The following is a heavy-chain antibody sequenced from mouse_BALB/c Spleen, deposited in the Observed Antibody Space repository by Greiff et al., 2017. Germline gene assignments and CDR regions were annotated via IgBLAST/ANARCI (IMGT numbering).Heavy chain of an antibody. J-gene: IGHJ1*01. CDR2: IWAGGST. V-gene: IGHV2-9*02. Sequence: VQLVESGPGLVEPSQSLSITCTVSGFSLTSYGVHWVRQPPGKGLEWLGVIWAGGSTNYNSALMSRLSISKDNSKSQVFLKMNSLQTDDTAMYYCAITVVATRYFDVWGAGTTVTVSS. D-gene: IGHD1-1*01. CDR1: GFSLTSYG. CDR3: AITVVATRYFDV.